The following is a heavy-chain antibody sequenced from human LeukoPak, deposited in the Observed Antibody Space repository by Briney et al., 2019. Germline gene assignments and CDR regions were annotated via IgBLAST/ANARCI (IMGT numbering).Heavy chain of an antibody. CDR3: ARDCLMGYCSGGSCYPDYYGMDV. V-gene: IGHV3-30-3*01. J-gene: IGHJ6*02. Sequence: GRSLRLSCAASGFIFSSYAMHWVRQAPGKGLEWVAVISYDGSNKYYADSVKGRFTISRDNSKNTLYLQMNSLRAEDTAVYYCARDCLMGYCSGGSCYPDYYGMDVWGQGTTVTVSS. CDR1: GFIFSSYA. D-gene: IGHD2-15*01. CDR2: ISYDGSNK.